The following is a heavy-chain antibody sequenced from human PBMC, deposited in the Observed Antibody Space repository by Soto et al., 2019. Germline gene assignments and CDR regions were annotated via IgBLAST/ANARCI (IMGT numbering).Heavy chain of an antibody. CDR2: MNPYNGNS. J-gene: IGHJ4*02. Sequence: ASVKESCKASGHTFTTFDIDWVRQAPGQGLEWMGWMNPYNGNSGYAQEFRGRVTMTRNTSISTAYMELSSLRSEDTAVYYCARRKERSGPNYFDYWGQGTQVTLSS. D-gene: IGHD6-25*01. V-gene: IGHV1-8*01. CDR1: GHTFTTFD. CDR3: ARRKERSGPNYFDY.